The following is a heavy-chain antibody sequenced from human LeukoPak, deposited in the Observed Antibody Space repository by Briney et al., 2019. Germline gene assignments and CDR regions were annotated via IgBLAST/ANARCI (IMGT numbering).Heavy chain of an antibody. CDR2: ISYDGSNK. V-gene: IGHV3-30-3*01. CDR1: GFTFSSYA. D-gene: IGHD3-10*01. J-gene: IGHJ2*01. Sequence: GRSLRLSCAASGFTFSSYAMHWVRQAPGKGLEWVAVISYDGSNKYYADSVKGRFTISRDNSKNTLYLQMNSLRAEDTAVYYCAKEEGLLLWFGEPKGYFDLWGRGTLVTVSS. CDR3: AKEEGLLLWFGEPKGYFDL.